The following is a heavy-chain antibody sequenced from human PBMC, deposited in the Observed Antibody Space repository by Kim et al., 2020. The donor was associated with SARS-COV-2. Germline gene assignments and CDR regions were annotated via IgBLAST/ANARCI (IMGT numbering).Heavy chain of an antibody. D-gene: IGHD6-13*01. CDR3: ARDYSSSWYGCDY. CDR1: GGTFSSYA. CDR2: IIPILGIA. J-gene: IGHJ4*02. Sequence: SVKVSCKASGGTFSSYAISWVRQAPGQGLEWMGRIIPILGIANYAQKFQGRVTITADKSTSTAYMELSSLRSEDTAVYYCARDYSSSWYGCDYWGQGTL. V-gene: IGHV1-69*04.